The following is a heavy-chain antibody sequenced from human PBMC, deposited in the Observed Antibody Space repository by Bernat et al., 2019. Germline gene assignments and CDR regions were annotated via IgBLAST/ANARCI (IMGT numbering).Heavy chain of an antibody. CDR1: GFTVSSNY. Sequence: EVQLVETGGGLIQPGGSLRLSCAASGFTVSSNYMSWVRQAPGKGLEWVSVIYSGGSTYYADSVKGRFTISRDNSKNSLYLQMNSLRAEDTAVYYCARDIAVRGVRRTPSEGYYWGQGTLVTVSS. CDR2: IYSGGST. D-gene: IGHD3-10*01. CDR3: ARDIAVRGVRRTPSEGYY. J-gene: IGHJ4*02. V-gene: IGHV3-53*02.